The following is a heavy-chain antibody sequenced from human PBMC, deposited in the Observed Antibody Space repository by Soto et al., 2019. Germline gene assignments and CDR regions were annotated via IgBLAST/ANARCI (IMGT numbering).Heavy chain of an antibody. CDR2: IIPMSGRP. V-gene: IGHV1-69*06. CDR1: GGTFNSYS. CDR3: TRRGGQSANWFDP. Sequence: QVQLVQSGAEVKTPGSSVKVSCKASGGTFNSYSIDWVRQAPGQGFEWMGGIIPMSGRPNYAQRFQGRVTFSADKSTNTVYMEVNSLTQEDTAVYYCTRRGGQSANWFDPWGQGTLVTVSS. J-gene: IGHJ5*02.